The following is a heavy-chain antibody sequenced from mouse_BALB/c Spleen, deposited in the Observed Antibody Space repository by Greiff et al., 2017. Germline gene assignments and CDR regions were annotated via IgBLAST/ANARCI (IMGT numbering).Heavy chain of an antibody. CDR3: ARYSPYSFDY. D-gene: IGHD1-1*01. J-gene: IGHJ2*01. CDR1: GFTFSSYA. V-gene: IGHV5-9-4*01. Sequence: EVQGVESGGGLVKPGGSLKLSCAASGFTFSSYAMSWVRQSPEKRLEWVAEISSGGSYTYYPDTVTGRFTISRDNAKNTLYLEMSSLRSEDTAMYYCARYSPYSFDYWGQGTTLTVSS. CDR2: ISSGGSYT.